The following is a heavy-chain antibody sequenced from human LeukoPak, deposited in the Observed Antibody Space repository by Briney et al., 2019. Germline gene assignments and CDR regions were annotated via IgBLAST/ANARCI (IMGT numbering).Heavy chain of an antibody. D-gene: IGHD3-3*01. CDR1: GFNFSSYA. Sequence: GGSLRLSCAASGFNFSSYAMSWVRQAPGKGLEWVSAISGSGGSTYYADSVKGRFTISRDNSKNTLYLQMNSLRAEDTAVYYCAKTPDFWSGYPRAGMDVWGQGTTVTVSS. V-gene: IGHV3-23*01. CDR2: ISGSGGST. CDR3: AKTPDFWSGYPRAGMDV. J-gene: IGHJ6*02.